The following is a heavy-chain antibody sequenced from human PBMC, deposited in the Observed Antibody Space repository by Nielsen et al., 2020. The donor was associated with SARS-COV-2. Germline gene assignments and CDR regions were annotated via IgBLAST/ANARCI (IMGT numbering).Heavy chain of an antibody. D-gene: IGHD2-15*01. CDR3: AKSGYCNGGICYSTEYFQD. CDR2: ISSSSSYT. Sequence: GGSLRLSCGASGFTISSSYMSWIRQAPGKGLEWISYISSSSSYTNYADSLKGRFTISRDNAKNSLYLQMNSLRAEDTAVYYCAKSGYCNGGICYSTEYFQDWGQGTLVTVSS. J-gene: IGHJ1*01. V-gene: IGHV3-11*03. CDR1: GFTISSSY.